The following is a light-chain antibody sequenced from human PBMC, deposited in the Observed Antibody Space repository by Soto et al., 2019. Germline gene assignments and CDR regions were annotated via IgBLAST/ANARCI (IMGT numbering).Light chain of an antibody. Sequence: EIVFTQSPGTLSLSPGERASPSCRASQSVSSNFLAWYQQKPGQAPKLLIYGASRRATGIPDRFSGSGSGTDFTLTISRLESEDFAVYFCQQYADSGALTFGGGTKVDIK. CDR2: GAS. CDR3: QQYADSGALT. V-gene: IGKV3-20*01. CDR1: QSVSSNF. J-gene: IGKJ4*01.